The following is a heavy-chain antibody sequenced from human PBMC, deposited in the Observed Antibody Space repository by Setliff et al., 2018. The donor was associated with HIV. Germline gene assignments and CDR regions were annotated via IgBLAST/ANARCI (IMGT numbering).Heavy chain of an antibody. V-gene: IGHV4-4*08. Sequence: PSETLSLTCTVSGASISGSFWSWIRQPPGKGLEWIGYLYSNGITANYNPSLKGRVTISVDTSRNQFSLRLTSVTAADTAVYYCARGGGILTGYWGNHRSYYMDVWDKGTTVTSP. CDR1: GASISGSF. D-gene: IGHD3-9*01. CDR2: LYSNGIT. J-gene: IGHJ6*03. CDR3: ARGGGILTGYWGNHRSYYMDV.